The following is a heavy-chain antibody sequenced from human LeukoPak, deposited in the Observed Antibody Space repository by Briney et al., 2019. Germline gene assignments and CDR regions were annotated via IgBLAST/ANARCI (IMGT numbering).Heavy chain of an antibody. CDR2: ISGSGGST. J-gene: IGHJ6*02. CDR3: AKTKDNFYSYGMDV. V-gene: IGHV3-23*01. Sequence: GGSLRLSCAASGFTFSSYAMSWVRQAPGKGLEWVSAISGSGGSTYYADSVKGRFTISRDNSKNTLYLQMNSLRAEDTAVYYCAKTKDNFYSYGMDVWGQGTTVTVSS. CDR1: GFTFSSYA.